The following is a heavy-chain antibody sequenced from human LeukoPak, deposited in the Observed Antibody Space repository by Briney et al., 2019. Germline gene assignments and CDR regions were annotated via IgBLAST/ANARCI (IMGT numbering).Heavy chain of an antibody. CDR1: GFIFSDFA. V-gene: IGHV3-23*01. CDR2: VWGNGAGT. CDR3: ARAQSSSWHY. J-gene: IGHJ4*02. D-gene: IGHD6-13*01. Sequence: PGGSLRLSCAASGFIFSDFAMSWVRQAPGKGLEWVSSVWGNGAGTYNADSLKGRFTISRDNSKNTVYLQMNSLRAEDTAVYYCARAQSSSWHYWGQGTLVTVSS.